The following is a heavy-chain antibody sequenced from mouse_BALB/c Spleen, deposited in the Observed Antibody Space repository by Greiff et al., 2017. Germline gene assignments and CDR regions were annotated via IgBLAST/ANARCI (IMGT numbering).Heavy chain of an antibody. CDR1: GFTFSSFG. V-gene: IGHV5-17*02. CDR2: ISSGSSTI. J-gene: IGHJ2*01. D-gene: IGHD2-4*01. Sequence: DVHLVESGGGLVQPGGSRKLSCAASGFTFSSFGMHWVRQAPEKGLEWVAYISSGSSTIYYADTVKGRFTISRDNPKNTLFLQMTSLRSEDTAMYYCARSLYDYDSYYFDYWGQGTTLTVSS. CDR3: ARSLYDYDSYYFDY.